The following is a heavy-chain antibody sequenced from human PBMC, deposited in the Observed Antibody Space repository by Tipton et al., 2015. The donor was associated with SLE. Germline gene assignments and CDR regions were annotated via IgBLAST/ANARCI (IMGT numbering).Heavy chain of an antibody. J-gene: IGHJ3*02. D-gene: IGHD3-3*01. CDR3: ARDTGGPKGVTHYEFSRGDDAFDI. CDR2: INYGGTT. CDR1: GDSISSHY. V-gene: IGHV4-59*11. Sequence: TLSLTCTVSGDSISSHYWTWIRQPPGKGLEWLGYINYGGTTNYSPPLESRLAISIDTSRNQFSLKLSSVTAADTAVYYCARDTGGPKGVTHYEFSRGDDAFDIWGQGTMVTVSS.